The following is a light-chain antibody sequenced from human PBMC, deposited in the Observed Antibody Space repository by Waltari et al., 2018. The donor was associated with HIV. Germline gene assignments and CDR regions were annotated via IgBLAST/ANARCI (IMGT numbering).Light chain of an antibody. V-gene: IGLV2-11*01. Sequence: QSALTQPSSGYGSPGQSVTISCTGTSSDVGGYNFVSWYQQHPNKAPKLMIYDVTKRPSGVPDRFSGSKSGNTASLTISGLQAEDEADYYCCSYAGSYTWVFGGGTKLTVL. J-gene: IGLJ3*02. CDR2: DVT. CDR3: CSYAGSYTWV. CDR1: SSDVGGYNF.